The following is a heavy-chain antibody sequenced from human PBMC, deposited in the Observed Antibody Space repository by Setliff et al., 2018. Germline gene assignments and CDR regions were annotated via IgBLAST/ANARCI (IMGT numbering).Heavy chain of an antibody. J-gene: IGHJ4*02. Sequence: GGSLRLSCATSGFTFRDYSLAWVRQAPGKGLEWVANINQRESAKLYVDSVKGRFTISRDNAENSLYLQMTSLRAEDTAVYYCARTDGTNLGYFDNWGQGTLVTVSS. CDR2: INQRESAK. CDR3: ARTDGTNLGYFDN. V-gene: IGHV3-7*03. CDR1: GFTFRDYS. D-gene: IGHD2-8*01.